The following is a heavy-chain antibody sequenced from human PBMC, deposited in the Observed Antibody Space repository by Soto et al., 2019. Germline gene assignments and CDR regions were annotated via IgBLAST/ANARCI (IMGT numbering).Heavy chain of an antibody. CDR3: ARANDFWSPRYYYGMDV. CDR1: GYTFTSYD. D-gene: IGHD3-3*01. V-gene: IGHV1-8*01. Sequence: ASVKVSCKASGYTFTSYDINWVRQATGQGLEWMGWINPNSGNTGYAQKFQGRVTMTRNTSISTAYMELSSLRSEDTAVYYCARANDFWSPRYYYGMDVWGQGTTVTVSS. CDR2: INPNSGNT. J-gene: IGHJ6*02.